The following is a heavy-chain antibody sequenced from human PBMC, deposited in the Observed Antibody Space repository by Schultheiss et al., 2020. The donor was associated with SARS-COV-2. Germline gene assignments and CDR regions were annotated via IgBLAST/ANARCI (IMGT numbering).Heavy chain of an antibody. CDR3: ASQALLWVGEAPPYYYAMED. D-gene: IGHD3-10*01. CDR1: GFPFSRYW. V-gene: IGHV3-7*01. CDR2: IKQDGSEK. Sequence: WGSLRLSCEGSGFPFSRYWMSWVRQAPGKGLEWVANIKQDGSEKYYVDSVKGRFTVSRDSSKNTLYLQMNSLRPEDTAVYYCASQALLWVGEAPPYYYAMEDWGQGTTVTVSS. J-gene: IGHJ6*02.